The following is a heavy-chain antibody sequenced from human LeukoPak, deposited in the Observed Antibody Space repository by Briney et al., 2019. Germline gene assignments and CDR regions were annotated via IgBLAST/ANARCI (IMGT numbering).Heavy chain of an antibody. Sequence: GGSLRLSCAASGFTLRSYDMSWVRQAPGKGLEWVAATSGSGGNTYYADSVKGRFTISRDNAKNSLYLQMNSLRAEDTAVYYCARADFWSGYSVYWGQGTLVTVSS. CDR3: ARADFWSGYSVY. V-gene: IGHV3-23*01. CDR1: GFTLRSYD. J-gene: IGHJ4*02. CDR2: TSGSGGNT. D-gene: IGHD3-3*01.